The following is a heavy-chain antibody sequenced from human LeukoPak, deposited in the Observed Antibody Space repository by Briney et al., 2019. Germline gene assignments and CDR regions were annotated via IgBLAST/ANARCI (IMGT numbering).Heavy chain of an antibody. D-gene: IGHD3-3*01. V-gene: IGHV1-2*06. CDR1: GYTFTGNF. Sequence: ASVKVSCKTSGYTFTGNFMHWVRQAPGQGLEWMGRINPNSGGTNYAQKFQGRVTMTRDTSISTAYMELNRLRSDDTAVYYCARSFLEWLGSSLDPWGQGTLVTVSS. CDR2: INPNSGGT. CDR3: ARSFLEWLGSSLDP. J-gene: IGHJ5*02.